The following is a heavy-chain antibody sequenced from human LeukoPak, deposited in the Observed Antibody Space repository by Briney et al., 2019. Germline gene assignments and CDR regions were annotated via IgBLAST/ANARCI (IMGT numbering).Heavy chain of an antibody. CDR1: GDSVSSNNVA. D-gene: IGHD3-3*01. CDR3: ARDRRDFWSATSSFDY. J-gene: IGHJ4*02. CDR2: TYYRSKWYN. Sequence: SQTPSLTCAISGDSVSSNNVAWNWIRQSPSRDLEWLGRTYYRSKWYNDYAVSVKSRITIDPDTSTNQFSLQLNSVSPEDTAVYYCARDRRDFWSATSSFDYWGQGTLVTVSS. V-gene: IGHV6-1*01.